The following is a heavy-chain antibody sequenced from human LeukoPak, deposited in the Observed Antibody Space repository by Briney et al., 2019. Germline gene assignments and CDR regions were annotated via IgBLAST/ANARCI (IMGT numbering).Heavy chain of an antibody. J-gene: IGHJ3*02. CDR1: GYTFTSYY. V-gene: IGHV1-18*04. Sequence: ASVKVSCKASGYTFTSYYMHWVRQAPGQGLEWMGWISAYNGNTNYAQKLQGRVTMTTDTSTSTAYMELRSLRSDDTAVYYCARDSHGDYDDAFDIWGQGTMVIVSS. D-gene: IGHD4-17*01. CDR2: ISAYNGNT. CDR3: ARDSHGDYDDAFDI.